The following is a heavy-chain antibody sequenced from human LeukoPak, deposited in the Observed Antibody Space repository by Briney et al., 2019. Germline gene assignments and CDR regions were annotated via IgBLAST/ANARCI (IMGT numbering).Heavy chain of an antibody. Sequence: SETLSLTCAVYGGSFSGYYWSWIRQPPGKGLEWIGSIYYSGSTYYNPSLKSRVTISVDTSKNQFSLKLSSVTAADTAVYYCARLPVYFCWFDPWGQGTLVTVSS. CDR1: GGSFSGYY. D-gene: IGHD2/OR15-2a*01. V-gene: IGHV4-34*01. J-gene: IGHJ5*02. CDR2: IYYSGST. CDR3: ARLPVYFCWFDP.